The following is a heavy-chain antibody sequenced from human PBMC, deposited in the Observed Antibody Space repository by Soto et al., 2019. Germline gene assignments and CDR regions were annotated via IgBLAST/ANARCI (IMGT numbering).Heavy chain of an antibody. CDR3: ARFFYNWNVLDY. Sequence: LSLTCTVSGGSISDGSFYWGWIRQPPGKGLEWIGTIYYIGSTYYNPSLKSRVTISADTSKNQFSLKLTSVTAADTAVYYCARFFYNWNVLDYWGQGTLVTVSA. CDR2: IYYIGST. V-gene: IGHV4-39*01. J-gene: IGHJ4*02. D-gene: IGHD1-20*01. CDR1: GGSISDGSFY.